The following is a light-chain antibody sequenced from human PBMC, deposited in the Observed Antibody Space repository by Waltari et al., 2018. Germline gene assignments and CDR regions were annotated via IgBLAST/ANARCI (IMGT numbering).Light chain of an antibody. CDR2: TNH. J-gene: IGLJ2*01. V-gene: IGLV1-44*01. CDR3: AVWDDSLNGRLI. Sequence: QPLLTHPTSAPRTHGPRVPISCPGSISNFGRNPAHWYPVLPGAAPKLLIFTNHLRPSGVPDRFSGSKSGTSASLAISGLQSEDEADYYCAVWDDSLNGRLIFGGGSKLTVL. CDR1: ISNFGRNP.